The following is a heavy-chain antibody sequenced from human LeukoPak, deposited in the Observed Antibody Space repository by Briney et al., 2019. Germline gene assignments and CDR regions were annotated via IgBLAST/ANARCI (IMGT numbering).Heavy chain of an antibody. CDR1: GGSISSYY. V-gene: IGHV4-4*08. CDR3: AGGDNGFQAY. Sequence: SETLSPTCTVSGGSISSYYWSWIRQPPGKGLELIGYIENSGRIKYKPSLQSRVTISLDAPKNQFSLRLSSVSPSDTAVYYCAGGDNGFQAYWGQGTLVTVSS. D-gene: IGHD1-1*01. J-gene: IGHJ4*02. CDR2: IENSGRI.